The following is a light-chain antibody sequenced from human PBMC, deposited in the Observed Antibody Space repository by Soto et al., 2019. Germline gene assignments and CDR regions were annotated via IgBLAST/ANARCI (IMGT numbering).Light chain of an antibody. CDR3: QAWDSSTYLV. V-gene: IGLV3-1*01. CDR2: QDS. Sequence: SYELTQPPSVSVSPGQTASITCSGDKLGDKYACWYQQKPGQSPVLVIYQDSKRPSGIPERFSGSNSGNTATLTISGTQAMEEADYYCQAWDSSTYLVFGGGTKLTVL. CDR1: KLGDKY. J-gene: IGLJ2*01.